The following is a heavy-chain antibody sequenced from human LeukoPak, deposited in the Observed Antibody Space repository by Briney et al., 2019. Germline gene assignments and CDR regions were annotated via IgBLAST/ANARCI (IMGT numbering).Heavy chain of an antibody. Sequence: SVKVSCKASGGTFSSYAISWVRQAPGQGLEWMGGIIPIFGTANYAQKFQGRVAITTDESTSTAYMELSSLRSEDTAVYYCARGRKSMVRGVHFDYWGQGTLVTVSS. CDR2: IIPIFGTA. V-gene: IGHV1-69*05. CDR1: GGTFSSYA. D-gene: IGHD3-10*01. CDR3: ARGRKSMVRGVHFDY. J-gene: IGHJ4*02.